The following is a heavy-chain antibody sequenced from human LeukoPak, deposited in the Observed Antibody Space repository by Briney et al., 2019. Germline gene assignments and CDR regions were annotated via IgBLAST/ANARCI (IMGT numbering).Heavy chain of an antibody. CDR1: GGSISSSSYY. CDR2: IYYSGST. V-gene: IGHV4-39*01. D-gene: IGHD6-6*01. Sequence: SESLSPTCTVSGGSISSSSYYWGWIRQPPGKGLEWIGSIYYSGSTYYNPSLKSRVTISVDTSKNQFSLKLSSVTAADTAVYYCARVRSYYFDYWGQGTLVTVSS. J-gene: IGHJ4*02. CDR3: ARVRSYYFDY.